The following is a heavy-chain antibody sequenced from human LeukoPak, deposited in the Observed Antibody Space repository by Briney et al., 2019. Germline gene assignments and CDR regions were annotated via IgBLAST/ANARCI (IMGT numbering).Heavy chain of an antibody. J-gene: IGHJ5*02. CDR3: ARDCGDFWSGYYRSHNWFDP. V-gene: IGHV3-48*01. CDR2: ISSSSSTI. CDR1: GFTFSSHS. D-gene: IGHD3-3*01. Sequence: GGSLRLSCAASGFTFSSHSMNWVRQAPGKGLEWVSYISSSSSTIYYADSVKGRFTISRDNAKNSLYLQMNSLRAEDTAVYYCARDCGDFWSGYYRSHNWFDPWGQGTLVTVSS.